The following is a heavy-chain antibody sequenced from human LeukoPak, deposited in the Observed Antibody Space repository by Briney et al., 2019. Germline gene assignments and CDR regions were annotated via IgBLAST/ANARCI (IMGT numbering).Heavy chain of an antibody. Sequence: PGGSLRLSCGASGFTFSNYWRSWVRQAPGKGLEWVINISQDGSGKNYADSVEGRFTISRDNAKNSLYLQMNSLRAEDTAVYYCARGLRLGESLNYWGQGTLVTVSS. J-gene: IGHJ4*02. V-gene: IGHV3-7*01. CDR2: ISQDGSGK. D-gene: IGHD3-16*01. CDR1: GFTFSNYW. CDR3: ARGLRLGESLNY.